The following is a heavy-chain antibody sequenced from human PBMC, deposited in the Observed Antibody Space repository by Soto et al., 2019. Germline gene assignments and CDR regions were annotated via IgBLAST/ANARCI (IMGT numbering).Heavy chain of an antibody. J-gene: IGHJ6*02. Sequence: PGESLKISCKGSGYSFTSYWIGWVRQMPGKGLEWMGIIYPGDSDTRYSPSFQGQVTISADKSISTAYLQWSSLKASDTAMYYCARRVRQQLVHYYYYGMDVWGQGTTVTVSS. V-gene: IGHV5-51*01. CDR2: IYPGDSDT. D-gene: IGHD6-13*01. CDR1: GYSFTSYW. CDR3: ARRVRQQLVHYYYYGMDV.